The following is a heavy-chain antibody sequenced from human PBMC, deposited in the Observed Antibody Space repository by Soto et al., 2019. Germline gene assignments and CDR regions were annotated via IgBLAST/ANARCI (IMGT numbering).Heavy chain of an antibody. D-gene: IGHD3-16*01. CDR1: AFTFSSYA. J-gene: IGHJ3*02. Sequence: EVQLLESGGGLVQPGGSLRLSCAASAFTFSSYAMSWVRQAPGKGLEWVSAISGSGGSTYYADSVKGRFTISRYNSKNTLYLQMNSLRAEDTAVYYCAKDGVPYDYVWVQNPFGSFDIWGQGAMVTVSS. V-gene: IGHV3-23*01. CDR2: ISGSGGST. CDR3: AKDGVPYDYVWVQNPFGSFDI.